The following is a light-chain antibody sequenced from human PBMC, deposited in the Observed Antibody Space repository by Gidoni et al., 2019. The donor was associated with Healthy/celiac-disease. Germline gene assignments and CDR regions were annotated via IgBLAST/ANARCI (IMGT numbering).Light chain of an antibody. V-gene: IGKV2-30*01. J-gene: IGKJ1*01. Sequence: DVVMTQSPLSLPVTLGQPASISCRSSQSLVYSDGNTYLNWFQQRPGQSPRRLIYKVSNRDSGVPERFSGSGSGTDFTLKISRVEAEDVGVYYCMQGTNWPWTFGQGTKVEIK. CDR2: KVS. CDR3: MQGTNWPWT. CDR1: QSLVYSDGNTY.